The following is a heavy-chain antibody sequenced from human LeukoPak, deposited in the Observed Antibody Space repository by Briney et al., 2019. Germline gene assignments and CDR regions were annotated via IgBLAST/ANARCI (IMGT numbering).Heavy chain of an antibody. CDR2: ISSSGSAI. CDR3: ARDRDGKWAYFDY. D-gene: IGHD1-26*01. V-gene: IGHV3-11*04. Sequence: GGSLRLSCAASGFTFSDYYMSWIRQAPGKGLEWVSYISSSGSAIYYADSVKGRFTISRDNVKNSLYLQMNSLRAEDTAVYYCARDRDGKWAYFDYWGQGTLVTVSS. J-gene: IGHJ4*02. CDR1: GFTFSDYY.